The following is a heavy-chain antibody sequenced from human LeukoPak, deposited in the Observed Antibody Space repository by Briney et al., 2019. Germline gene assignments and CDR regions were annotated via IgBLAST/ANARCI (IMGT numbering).Heavy chain of an antibody. CDR2: IYYSGST. J-gene: IGHJ3*02. D-gene: IGHD1-1*01. CDR3: ARANWKEDAFDI. Sequence: SETLSLTCTVYGGSISSYYWSWIRQPPGKGLEWIGYIYYSGSTNYNPSLKSRVTISVDTSKNQFSLKLSSVTAADTAVYYCARANWKEDAFDIWGQGTMVTVSS. V-gene: IGHV4-59*01. CDR1: GGSISSYY.